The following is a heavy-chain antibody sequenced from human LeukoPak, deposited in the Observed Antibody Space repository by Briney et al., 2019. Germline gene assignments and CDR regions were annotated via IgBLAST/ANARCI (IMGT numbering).Heavy chain of an antibody. Sequence: PSETLSLTCTVSGYSISSGYDWGWIRQPPGKGLEWIGSIYHSGSTYYNPSIKSRVSISVDTTENQCSLKLSSVTAADTTVYYCARCISHCCYDLPFQYWGQGVLVTV. CDR1: GYSISSGYD. J-gene: IGHJ4*02. V-gene: IGHV4-38-2*02. D-gene: IGHD5-12*01. CDR3: ARCISHCCYDLPFQY. CDR2: IYHSGST.